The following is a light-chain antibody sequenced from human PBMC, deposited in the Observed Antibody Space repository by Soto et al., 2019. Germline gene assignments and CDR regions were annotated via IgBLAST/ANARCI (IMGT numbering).Light chain of an antibody. J-gene: IGLJ3*02. V-gene: IGLV2-11*01. CDR1: TSDVGGYNY. CDR3: CSYAGNSLWV. CDR2: DVS. Sequence: QSALTQPLSVSGSPGQSVTISCTETTSDVGGYNYVSWYQQHPGKSPKLMIYDVSKWPSGVPDRFSGSKSDNTASLTISGLQAEDEAEYYCCSYAGNSLWVFGGETKLTV.